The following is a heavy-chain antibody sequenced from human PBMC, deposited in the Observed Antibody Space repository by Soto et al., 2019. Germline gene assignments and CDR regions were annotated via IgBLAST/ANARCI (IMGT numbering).Heavy chain of an antibody. D-gene: IGHD6-19*01. J-gene: IGHJ4*02. CDR1: GYTFTSYD. CDR2: MNPNSGNT. Sequence: ASVKVSCKASGYTFTSYDINWVRQATGQGLAWMGWMNPNSGNTGYAQKFQGRVTMTRNTSISTAYMELSSLRSEDTAVYYCARGAQWLVPGDFDYWGQGTLVTVSS. V-gene: IGHV1-8*01. CDR3: ARGAQWLVPGDFDY.